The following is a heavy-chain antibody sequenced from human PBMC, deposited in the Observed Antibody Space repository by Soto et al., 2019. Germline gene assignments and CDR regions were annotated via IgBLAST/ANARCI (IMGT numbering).Heavy chain of an antibody. CDR3: ARVVLWSGYLNYFDY. CDR1: GFTFSDHY. J-gene: IGHJ4*02. Sequence: GGSLRLSCAASGFTFSDHYMSWIRLAPGKGLEWVSYISSGTGDTNYADSVRGRFTISRDNAKKSLSLQMNSLRAEDTAVYYCARVVLWSGYLNYFDYWGQGTLVTVSS. V-gene: IGHV3-11*06. CDR2: ISSGTGDT. D-gene: IGHD3-3*01.